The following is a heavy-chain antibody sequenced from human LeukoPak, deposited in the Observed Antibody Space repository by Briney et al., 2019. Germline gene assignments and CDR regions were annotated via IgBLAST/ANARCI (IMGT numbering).Heavy chain of an antibody. V-gene: IGHV4-34*01. CDR1: GGSFSGYY. CDR3: ARGRYSYGLPFDY. D-gene: IGHD5-18*01. CDR2: INHSGST. Sequence: SETLSLTCAVYGGSFSGYYWSWIRQPPGKGLEWIGEINHSGSTNYNPSLKSRVTIPVDTSKNQFSLKLSSVTAADTAVYYCARGRYSYGLPFDYWGQGTLVTVSS. J-gene: IGHJ4*02.